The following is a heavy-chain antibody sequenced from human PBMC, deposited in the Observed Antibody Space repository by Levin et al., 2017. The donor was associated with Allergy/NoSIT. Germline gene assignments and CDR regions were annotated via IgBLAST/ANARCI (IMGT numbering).Heavy chain of an antibody. CDR3: AKAYGTYYSVNSFDV. V-gene: IGHV3-9*01. CDR2: ISWNTTDI. Sequence: SCAASGFTFDDYAMHWVRQAPGKGLEWVSGISWNTTDIGYAASVKGRFTISRDNAKNSLSLQMKSLRAEDTAVYYCAKAYGTYYSVNSFDVWGQGTMVTVSS. CDR1: GFTFDDYA. D-gene: IGHD1-26*01. J-gene: IGHJ3*01.